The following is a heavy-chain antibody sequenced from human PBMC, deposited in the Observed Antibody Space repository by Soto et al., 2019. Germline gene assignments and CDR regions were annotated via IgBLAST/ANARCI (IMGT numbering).Heavy chain of an antibody. CDR1: GFIFSTSS. V-gene: IGHV3-48*01. CDR2: VSAITTTT. D-gene: IGHD3-22*01. Sequence: GGSLRLSCAASGFIFSTSSMNWVRQAPGKGLEWVSYVSAITTTTYYADSVKGRFTISRDNAKNSVYLQMNSLRVEDTAVYYCARDLGHDDSSGYFDYWGQGTLVTVSS. CDR3: ARDLGHDDSSGYFDY. J-gene: IGHJ4*02.